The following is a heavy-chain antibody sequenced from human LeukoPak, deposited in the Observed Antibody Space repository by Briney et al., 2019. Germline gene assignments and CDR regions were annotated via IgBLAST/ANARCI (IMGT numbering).Heavy chain of an antibody. V-gene: IGHV3-30*18. D-gene: IGHD6-6*01. CDR1: GFTFSSYG. CDR3: AKAGREYSIPPGWFDP. CDR2: ISYDGSNK. J-gene: IGHJ5*02. Sequence: GRSLRLSCVASGFTFSSYGMHWVRQAPGKGLEWVAVISYDGSNKYYADSVKGRFTISRDNSKNTLYLQTNSLRADDTAVYYCAKAGREYSIPPGWFDPWGQGTLVTVSS.